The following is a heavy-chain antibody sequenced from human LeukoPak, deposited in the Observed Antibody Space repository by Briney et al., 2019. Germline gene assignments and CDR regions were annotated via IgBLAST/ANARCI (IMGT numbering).Heavy chain of an antibody. J-gene: IGHJ4*02. Sequence: ASVKVSCKSSGYTFINYGITWVRQAPGQGLEWMGWISAYNSAYNGNTHYAQKLQGRVTMTTDTSTNTGYMELRRLPSDDRAVYYCASAYGSASYTGIDYWGQGTLVTVSS. CDR2: ISAYNSAYNGNT. CDR1: GYTFINYG. D-gene: IGHD3-10*01. V-gene: IGHV1-18*01. CDR3: ASAYGSASYTGIDY.